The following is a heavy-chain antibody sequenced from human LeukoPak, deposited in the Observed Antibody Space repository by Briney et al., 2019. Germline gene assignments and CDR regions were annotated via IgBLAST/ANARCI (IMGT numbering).Heavy chain of an antibody. D-gene: IGHD1-26*01. V-gene: IGHV1-2*02. CDR3: ARVGATTLDY. CDR1: GYTFTSYG. J-gene: IGHJ4*02. Sequence: ASVKVSCKASGYTFTSYGISWVRQAPGQGLEWMGWINPNSGGTNYAQKFQGRVTMTRDTSISTAYMELSRLRSDDTAVYYCARVGATTLDYWGQGTLVTVSS. CDR2: INPNSGGT.